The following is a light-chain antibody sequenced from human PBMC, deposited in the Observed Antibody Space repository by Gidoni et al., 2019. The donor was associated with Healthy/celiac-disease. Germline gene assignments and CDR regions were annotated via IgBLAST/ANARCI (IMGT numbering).Light chain of an antibody. CDR3: LLYSGGAWV. CDR2: STS. V-gene: IGLV7-43*01. CDR1: TVAVTSGYY. Sequence: QTVVTQEPSLTVSQGGTVTLTCASSTVAVTSGYYPNWFHQKPGQTPRALTYSTSKKLPWTPARFSGSLPGGKAALTLSGVQPEDEAEYYCLLYSGGAWVFGGGTKLTVL. J-gene: IGLJ3*02.